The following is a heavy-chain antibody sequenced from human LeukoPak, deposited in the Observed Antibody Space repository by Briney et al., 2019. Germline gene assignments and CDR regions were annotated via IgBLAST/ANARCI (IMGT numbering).Heavy chain of an antibody. J-gene: IGHJ4*02. CDR1: GFTFSKYW. CDR3: ATKQWLAPPPDS. D-gene: IGHD6-19*01. CDR2: INTDGTVT. Sequence: GGSLRLSCAAPGFTFSKYWMLWVRQAPGRGLESVSRINTDGTVTTYADSVKGRFTVSRDNADNTMFLQMNSVRDEDTAVYYCATKQWLAPPPDSWGQGTPVTVSS. V-gene: IGHV3-74*01.